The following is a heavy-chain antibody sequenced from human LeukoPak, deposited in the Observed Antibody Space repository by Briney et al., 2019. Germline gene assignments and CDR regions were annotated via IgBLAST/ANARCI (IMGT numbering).Heavy chain of an antibody. D-gene: IGHD4-23*01. V-gene: IGHV1-46*01. J-gene: IGHJ2*01. CDR3: ARKLDGGNSDWYFDL. Sequence: ASVKVSCKASGYTLTSYYMHWVRQAPGQGLEWMGIINPSGGSTSYAQKFQGRVTMTRDTSTSTVYMELSSLRSEDTAVYYCARKLDGGNSDWYFDLWGRGTLVTVSS. CDR1: GYTLTSYY. CDR2: INPSGGST.